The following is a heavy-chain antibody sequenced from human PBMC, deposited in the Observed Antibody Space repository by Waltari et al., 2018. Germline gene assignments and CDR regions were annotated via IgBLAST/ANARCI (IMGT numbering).Heavy chain of an antibody. CDR1: GGSFSGYY. CDR2: INHSGST. J-gene: IGHJ6*03. CDR3: ARARGGIAAALRGYYYYYYMDV. V-gene: IGHV4-34*01. D-gene: IGHD6-13*01. Sequence: QVQLQQWGAGLLKPSETLSLTCAVYGGSFSGYYWSWIRQPPGKGLEWIGEINHSGSTNYNPSLKSRVTISVDTSKNQFSLKLSSVTAADTAVYYCARARGGIAAALRGYYYYYYMDVWVKGTTVTVSS.